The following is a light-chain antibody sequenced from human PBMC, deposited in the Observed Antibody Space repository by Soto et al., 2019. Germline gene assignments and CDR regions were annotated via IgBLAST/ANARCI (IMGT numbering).Light chain of an antibody. CDR3: QVWDSSTEA. Sequence: SYELTQPLSVSVALGQTARITCGGNNIGSKNVHWYQQKPGQAPVLVIYRDSNRPSGIPERFSGSNSGNTATLTISRAQAGDEADYYCQVWDSSTEAFGGGTKLTVL. J-gene: IGLJ3*02. CDR1: NIGSKN. CDR2: RDS. V-gene: IGLV3-9*01.